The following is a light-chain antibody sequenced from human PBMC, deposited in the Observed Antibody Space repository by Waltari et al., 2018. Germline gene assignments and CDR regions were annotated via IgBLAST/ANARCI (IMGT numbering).Light chain of an antibody. CDR1: GEYSAYA. CDR2: VNSDGSH. Sequence: LVLTQSPSASASLGASVKLTCSLPGEYSAYAIAWHQQQPLKGPLYLLTVNSDGSHKKGDGISQRLSGSSSDLDRYLIISRLQSDDEADYFCQTWGTGIQVFGSGTKPTVL. V-gene: IGLV4-69*01. CDR3: QTWGTGIQV. J-gene: IGLJ3*02.